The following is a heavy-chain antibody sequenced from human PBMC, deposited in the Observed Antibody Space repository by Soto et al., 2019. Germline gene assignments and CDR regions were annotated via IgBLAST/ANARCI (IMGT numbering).Heavy chain of an antibody. J-gene: IGHJ6*02. CDR1: GGSVSSGSYY. CDR2: IYYSGST. V-gene: IGHV4-61*01. CDR3: ASETKGYCSSTSCYLGGPVYYYGMDV. D-gene: IGHD2-2*01. Sequence: SETLSLTCTVSGGSVSSGSYYWSWIRQPPGKGLEWIGYIYYSGSTNYNPSLKSRVTISVDTSKNQFSLKLSSVTAADTAVYYCASETKGYCSSTSCYLGGPVYYYGMDVWGQGTTVTVSS.